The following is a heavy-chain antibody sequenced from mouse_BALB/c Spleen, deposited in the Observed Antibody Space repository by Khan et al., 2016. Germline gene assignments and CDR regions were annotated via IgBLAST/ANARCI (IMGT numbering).Heavy chain of an antibody. J-gene: IGHJ4*01. V-gene: IGHV1-9*01. CDR3: ARSWYSLDY. CDR1: GYTFSNYW. Sequence: QVQLKQSGAELMKPGASVKISCKATGYTFSNYWIEWVKQRPGHGLEWIGEILPGSDSTNYNEKFKGKDTFTADTSSTTAYMQLSSLTSEDTAVYYCARSWYSLDYWGQGTSVTVSS. CDR2: ILPGSDST.